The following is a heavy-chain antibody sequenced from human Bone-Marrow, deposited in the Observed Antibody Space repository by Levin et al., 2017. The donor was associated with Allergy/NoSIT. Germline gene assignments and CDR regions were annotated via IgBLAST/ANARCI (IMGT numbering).Heavy chain of an antibody. CDR1: GFTFSTYW. V-gene: IGHV3-7*01. CDR3: AREFVVAGAEYCDP. J-gene: IGHJ2*01. CDR2: INRDGSQK. Sequence: GGSLRLSCAASGFTFSTYWMSWVRQAPGEGLEWVANINRDGSQKYYVASVKGRFTTSRDNAKNSLYLQMNSLRADDTAVYYCAREFVVAGAEYCDPWGRGTLVTVSS. D-gene: IGHD2-21*01.